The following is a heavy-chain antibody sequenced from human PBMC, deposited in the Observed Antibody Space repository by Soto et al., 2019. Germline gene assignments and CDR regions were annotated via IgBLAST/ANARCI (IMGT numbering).Heavy chain of an antibody. J-gene: IGHJ6*02. Sequence: PGGSLRLSCAASGFTFSSYGTHWVRQAPGKGLEWVAVIWYDGSNKYYADSVKGRFTISRDNSKNTLYLQMNSLRAEDTAVYYCARDKYSYGPRGYYYYGMDVWGQGTTVTVSS. CDR3: ARDKYSYGPRGYYYYGMDV. CDR2: IWYDGSNK. D-gene: IGHD5-18*01. V-gene: IGHV3-33*01. CDR1: GFTFSSYG.